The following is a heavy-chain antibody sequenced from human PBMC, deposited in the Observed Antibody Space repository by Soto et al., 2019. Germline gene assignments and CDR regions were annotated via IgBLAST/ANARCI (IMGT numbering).Heavy chain of an antibody. CDR2: ISSTTNYI. CDR3: ARESEDLTSNFDY. J-gene: IGHJ4*02. V-gene: IGHV3-21*06. CDR1: GFTFTRYS. Sequence: LRLSCAASGFTFTRYSMNWVRQAPGRGLEWVSSISSTTNYIYYGDSMKGRFTISRDNAKNSLYLEMNSLRAEDTAVYYCARESEDLTSNFDYWGQGTLVTVSS.